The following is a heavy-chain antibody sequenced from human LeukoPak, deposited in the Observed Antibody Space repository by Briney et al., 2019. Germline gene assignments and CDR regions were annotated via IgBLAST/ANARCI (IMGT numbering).Heavy chain of an antibody. CDR2: IGSSGSPI. Sequence: GGSLRLSCAASGFTFSDYYMTWIRQAPGKGLEWVSYIGSSGSPIYYADSVKGRFTISRDNSKNSLYLQMNSLRAEDTALYYCAKGAAVAGPSYYFDYWGQGTLVTVSS. V-gene: IGHV3-11*01. CDR3: AKGAAVAGPSYYFDY. CDR1: GFTFSDYY. D-gene: IGHD6-19*01. J-gene: IGHJ4*02.